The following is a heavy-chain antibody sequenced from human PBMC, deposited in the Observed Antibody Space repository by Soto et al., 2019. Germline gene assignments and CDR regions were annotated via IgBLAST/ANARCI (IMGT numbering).Heavy chain of an antibody. D-gene: IGHD2-2*01. CDR1: GFTFSSYA. CDR2: ISYDGRNK. V-gene: IGHV3-30-3*01. Sequence: QVQLVESGGGVVQPGRSLRLSCAASGFTFSSYAMHWVRQAPGKGLEWVAVISYDGRNKYYADSVKGRFTISRDNSKNTLYLQMNSLRAEDTAVYYCARDGIVLVPAAMRPRVWGQGTLVTVSS. CDR3: ARDGIVLVPAAMRPRV. J-gene: IGHJ4*02.